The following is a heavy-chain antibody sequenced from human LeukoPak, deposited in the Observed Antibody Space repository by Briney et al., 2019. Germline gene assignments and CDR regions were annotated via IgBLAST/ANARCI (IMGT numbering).Heavy chain of an antibody. CDR1: GGSISSSSYY. Sequence: SETLSLTCTVSGGSISSSSYYWGWIRQPQPPGKGLEWIGSIYYSGSTYYKPSLKSRVTISVDTSKNQFSLKLSSVTAADTAMYYCARITRCSGSSCYSYAFDIWGQGTMVAVSS. V-gene: IGHV4-39*07. D-gene: IGHD2-15*01. CDR2: IYYSGST. J-gene: IGHJ3*02. CDR3: ARITRCSGSSCYSYAFDI.